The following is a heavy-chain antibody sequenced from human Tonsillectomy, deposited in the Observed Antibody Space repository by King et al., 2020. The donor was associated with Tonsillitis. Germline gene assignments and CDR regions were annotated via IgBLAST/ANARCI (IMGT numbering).Heavy chain of an antibody. CDR3: AGTVVAVTFSFDY. CDR2: IYSSGST. J-gene: IGHJ4*02. Sequence: QLQESGPGLVKSSETLSLTCTVSGGSISSYYWSWIRQPPGKGLEWIGYIYSSGSTNYNPSLKSRVTISVDTSKNQFSLKLSSVTAADTAVYYCAGTVVAVTFSFDYWGQGTLVTVSS. D-gene: IGHD2-15*01. CDR1: GGSISSYY. V-gene: IGHV4-59*01.